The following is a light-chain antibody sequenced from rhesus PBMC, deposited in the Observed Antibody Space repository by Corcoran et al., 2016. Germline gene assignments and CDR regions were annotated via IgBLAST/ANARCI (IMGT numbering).Light chain of an antibody. V-gene: IGKV3-24*01. J-gene: IGKJ4*01. CDR2: GAS. CDR1: KSASSS. Sequence: EIVMTQSPATLSLSPGERATLSGRASKSASSSLAWYQQKLGQAPRSSIYGASSMATGVPDRFSGSGSGTDLTHTISSREPEDVAFYYCLQHSNWPLTFGGGAKVELK. CDR3: LQHSNWPLT.